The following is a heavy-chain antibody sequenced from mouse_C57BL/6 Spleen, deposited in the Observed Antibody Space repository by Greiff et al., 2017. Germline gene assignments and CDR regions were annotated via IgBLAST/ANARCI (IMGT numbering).Heavy chain of an antibody. CDR2: IHPNSGST. V-gene: IGHV1-64*01. J-gene: IGHJ3*01. CDR1: GYTFTSYW. Sequence: QVQLQQPGAELVKPGASVKLSCKASGYTFTSYWMHWVKQRPGQGLEWIGMIHPNSGSTNYNEKFQSKATLTVDKSSSTAYMQLSSLTSEDSAVYYCARSRNYGYDDGVWFAYWGQGTLVTVSA. CDR3: ARSRNYGYDDGVWFAY. D-gene: IGHD2-2*01.